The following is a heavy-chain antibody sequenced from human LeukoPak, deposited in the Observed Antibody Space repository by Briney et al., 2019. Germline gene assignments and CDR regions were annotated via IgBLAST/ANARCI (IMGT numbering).Heavy chain of an antibody. Sequence: GGSLRLSCAASGFTFGDYYMSWIRQAPGKGLEWVSYISSSSSYTNYADSVKGRFTISRDNAKNSLYLQMNSLRAEDTAVYYCARAMARGGYKQNYYFDYWGQGTLVTVSS. CDR1: GFTFGDYY. D-gene: IGHD5-24*01. J-gene: IGHJ4*02. CDR3: ARAMARGGYKQNYYFDY. V-gene: IGHV3-11*05. CDR2: ISSSSSYT.